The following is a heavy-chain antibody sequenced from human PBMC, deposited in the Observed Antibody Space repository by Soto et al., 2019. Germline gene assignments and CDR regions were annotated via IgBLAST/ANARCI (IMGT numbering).Heavy chain of an antibody. CDR2: LRSNGIGT. CDR1: GFTVSSFG. J-gene: IGHJ6*02. CDR3: VKDMGQAAVGIRYPYGLDV. Sequence: GGSLRLSCSGSGFTVSSFGMHWVRQAPGKGLEHVSTLRSNGIGTYYADSVKGRFTFSRDTSKNTLYLQMSSLRTEDTAVYYCVKDMGQAAVGIRYPYGLDVWGLGTTVTVSS. V-gene: IGHV3-64D*06. D-gene: IGHD6-13*01.